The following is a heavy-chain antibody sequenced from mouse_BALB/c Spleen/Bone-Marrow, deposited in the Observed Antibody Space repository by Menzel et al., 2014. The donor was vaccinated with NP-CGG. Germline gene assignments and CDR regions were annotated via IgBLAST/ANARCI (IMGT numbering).Heavy chain of an antibody. Sequence: VHLVESGPGLVAPSQSLSITCTVSGFSLTSYGVHWVRQPPGKGLEWLGVIWAGGSTNYNSALMSRLSISKDNSKSQVFLKMNSLQTDDTAMYYCASMITTAWFACWGQGTLVTVSA. D-gene: IGHD2-4*01. CDR2: IWAGGST. CDR3: ASMITTAWFAC. V-gene: IGHV2-9*02. CDR1: GFSLTSYG. J-gene: IGHJ3*01.